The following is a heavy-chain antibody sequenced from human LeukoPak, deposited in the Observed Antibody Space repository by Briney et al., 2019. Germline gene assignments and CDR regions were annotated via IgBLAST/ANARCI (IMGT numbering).Heavy chain of an antibody. CDR2: ISAYNGNT. Sequence: VASVKVSCKASGYTFTSYGISWVRQAPGQGLEWMGWISAYNGNTYYAQKLQGRVTMTTDTSTSTAYMELRSLRSDDTAVYYCARDVGLKDIVVVPAAIETNWFDPWGQGTLVTVSS. V-gene: IGHV1-18*01. CDR3: ARDVGLKDIVVVPAAIETNWFDP. D-gene: IGHD2-2*01. CDR1: GYTFTSYG. J-gene: IGHJ5*02.